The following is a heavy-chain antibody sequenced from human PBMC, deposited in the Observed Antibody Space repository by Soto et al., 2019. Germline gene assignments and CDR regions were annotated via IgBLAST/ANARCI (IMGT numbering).Heavy chain of an antibody. CDR3: ARDQNTAIAPRLFYY. V-gene: IGHV1-18*01. J-gene: IGHJ4*02. Sequence: ASVKVSCKASGYTFTSYGISWVRQAPGQGREWMGWISAYNGNTNYAQKLQGRVTMTTDTSTSTAYMELRSLRSDDTAVYYCARDQNTAIAPRLFYYLXSGTLATVSS. CDR2: ISAYNGNT. D-gene: IGHD5-18*01. CDR1: GYTFTSYG.